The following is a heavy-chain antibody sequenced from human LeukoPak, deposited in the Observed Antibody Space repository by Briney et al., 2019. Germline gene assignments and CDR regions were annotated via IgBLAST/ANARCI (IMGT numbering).Heavy chain of an antibody. CDR1: GYTFTSYD. J-gene: IGHJ6*03. CDR3: ARASVLEWSLYYYYYYMDV. Sequence: GASVKVSCKASGYTFTSYDINWVRQATGPGLEWMGWMNSNSGNTGYAQKFPGRATITRNTSIITAYMELSSLRSEDTAVYYCARASVLEWSLYYYYYYMDVWGKGTTVTVSS. D-gene: IGHD3-3*01. V-gene: IGHV1-8*03. CDR2: MNSNSGNT.